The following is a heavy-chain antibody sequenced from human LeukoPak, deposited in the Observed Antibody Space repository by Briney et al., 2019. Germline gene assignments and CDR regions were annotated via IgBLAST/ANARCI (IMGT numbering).Heavy chain of an antibody. J-gene: IGHJ4*02. D-gene: IGHD3-16*01. CDR1: GFTFSSYE. V-gene: IGHV3-48*03. CDR3: AKVRSYMITFGGVIDY. CDR2: ISSSGSTI. Sequence: GGSLRLSCAASGFTFSSYEMNWVRQAPGKGLEWVSYISSSGSTIYYADSVKGRFTISRDNSKNTLYLQMNSLRAEDTAVYYCAKVRSYMITFGGVIDYWGQGTLVTVSS.